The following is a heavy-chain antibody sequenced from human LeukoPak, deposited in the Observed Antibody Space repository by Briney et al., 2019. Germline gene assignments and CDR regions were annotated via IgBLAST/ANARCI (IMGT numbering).Heavy chain of an antibody. CDR1: GYTFTGYY. CDR3: ARDLFLRFTGGEKDY. CDR2: INPNSGGT. D-gene: IGHD2-15*01. Sequence: GASVKVSCKASGYTFTGYYMHWVRQAPGQGLEWMGWINPNSGGTNYAQKFQGRVTMTRDTSISTAYMELSRLRSDDTAVYYCARDLFLRFTGGEKDYWGQGTLVTVSS. J-gene: IGHJ4*02. V-gene: IGHV1-2*02.